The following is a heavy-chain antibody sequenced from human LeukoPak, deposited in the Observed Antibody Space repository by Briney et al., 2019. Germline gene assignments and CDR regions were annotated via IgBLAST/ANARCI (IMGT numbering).Heavy chain of an antibody. CDR1: GFTFSSYA. CDR3: AEVQSLYGDYVPFDY. J-gene: IGHJ4*02. D-gene: IGHD4-17*01. CDR2: ISGSGGST. V-gene: IGHV3-23*01. Sequence: GGTLRLSCAASGFTFSSYAMSWVRQAPGKGLEWVSAISGSGGSTYYADSVKGRFTISRDNSKNTLYLQMNSLRAEDTAVYYCAEVQSLYGDYVPFDYWGQGTLVTVSS.